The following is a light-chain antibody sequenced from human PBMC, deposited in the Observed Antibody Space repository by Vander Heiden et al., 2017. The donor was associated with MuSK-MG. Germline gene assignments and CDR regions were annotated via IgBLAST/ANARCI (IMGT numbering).Light chain of an antibody. CDR3: SSSTSSSKWV. CDR1: SSDAGGYDY. Sequence: QSALTQPASVSGSPGQSITISCTGTSSDAGGYDYVSWYQQFPGKAPKLMIYEVSNRPSGVSNRFSGSKSGNTASLTISGLQAEDEADYYCSSSTSSSKWVFGGGTKLTVL. CDR2: EVS. J-gene: IGLJ3*02. V-gene: IGLV2-14*01.